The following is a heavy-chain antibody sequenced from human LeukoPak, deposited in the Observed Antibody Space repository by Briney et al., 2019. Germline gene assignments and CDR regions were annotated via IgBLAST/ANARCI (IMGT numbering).Heavy chain of an antibody. J-gene: IGHJ4*02. CDR2: INPSGGST. V-gene: IGHV1-46*01. CDR3: AAAVAGNLHFDY. D-gene: IGHD6-19*01. Sequence: ASVKVSCKASGYTFTSYYMHWVRQGPGQGLEWMGIINPSGGSTSYAQKFQGRVTMTRDTSTSTVYMELSSLRSEDTAVYYCAAAVAGNLHFDYWGQGTLVTVSS. CDR1: GYTFTSYY.